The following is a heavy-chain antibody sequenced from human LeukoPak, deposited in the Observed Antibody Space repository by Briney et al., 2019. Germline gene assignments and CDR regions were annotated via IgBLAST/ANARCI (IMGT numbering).Heavy chain of an antibody. CDR2: ISYDGSNK. V-gene: IGHV3-30-3*01. CDR3: ARDASAGTTAPFGADY. D-gene: IGHD4-17*01. Sequence: GRSLRLSCAASGFTFSSYAMHWVRQAPGKGLEWVAVISYDGSNKYYADSVKGRFTISRDNSKNTLYLQMNSLRAEDTAVYYCARDASAGTTAPFGADYWGQGTLVTVSS. J-gene: IGHJ4*02. CDR1: GFTFSSYA.